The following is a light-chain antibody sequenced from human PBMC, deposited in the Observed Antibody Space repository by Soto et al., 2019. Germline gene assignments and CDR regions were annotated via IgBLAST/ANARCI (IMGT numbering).Light chain of an antibody. Sequence: IQLTQSPSSLSASVGDRVTITCRASQGISNYLGWYQQKPRKAPNLLIYAASTLQSGVTSRFSGSGSGTDVSPTITSLQPADFATYYCQQLKSFPRTFGPGTKVDI. CDR2: AAS. J-gene: IGKJ3*01. CDR1: QGISNY. CDR3: QQLKSFPRT. V-gene: IGKV1-9*01.